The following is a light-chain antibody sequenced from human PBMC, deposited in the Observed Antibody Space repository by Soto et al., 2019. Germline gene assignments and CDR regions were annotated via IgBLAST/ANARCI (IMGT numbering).Light chain of an antibody. V-gene: IGKV1-27*01. CDR1: QDIDNY. J-gene: IGKJ3*01. CDR2: HAS. CDR3: QNYDRAAFT. Sequence: DIQMTQFPSSLSASVGDRVTITCRASQDIDNYVAWYQQRPGKVPKLLIYHASTLQPGVPSRFSGSGSGTDCTLTISSLQPEDVATYYCQNYDRAAFTFGPGTRVDIK.